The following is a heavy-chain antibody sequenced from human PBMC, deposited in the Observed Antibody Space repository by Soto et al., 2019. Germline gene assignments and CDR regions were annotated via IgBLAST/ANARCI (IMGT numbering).Heavy chain of an antibody. CDR2: INPSGGST. CDR1: GYTFTSYY. J-gene: IGHJ3*02. V-gene: IGHV1-46*03. CDR3: ARVAFRGGAAFDI. D-gene: IGHD1-26*01. Sequence: QVQLVQSGAEVKKPGASVKVSCKASGYTFTSYYMHWVRQAPGQGLEWMGIINPSGGSTSYAQKSQGRVTMTRDTSTSTVYMELSSLRSEDTAVYYCARVAFRGGAAFDIWGQGTMVTVSS.